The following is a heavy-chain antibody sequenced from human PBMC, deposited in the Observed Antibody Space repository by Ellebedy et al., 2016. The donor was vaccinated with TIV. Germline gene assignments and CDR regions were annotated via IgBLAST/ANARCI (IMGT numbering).Heavy chain of an antibody. CDR3: ARGEDV. CDR1: RGTFRNDP. V-gene: IGHV1-69*13. J-gene: IGHJ6*02. Sequence: SVKVSXKASRGTFRNDPISWVRQATGQGLEWMGGIIPSYGTPNYAQKFQGRVSITADQSTNTAYMELISLTPEDTAIYYCARGEDVWGPGTTVTVSS. CDR2: IIPSYGTP.